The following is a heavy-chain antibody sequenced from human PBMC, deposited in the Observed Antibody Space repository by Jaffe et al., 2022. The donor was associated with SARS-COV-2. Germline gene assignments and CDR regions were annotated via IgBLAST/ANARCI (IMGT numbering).Heavy chain of an antibody. V-gene: IGHV4-31*03. CDR1: GGSIRSAGYY. J-gene: IGHJ3*02. CDR3: ARAGPFDYDSGGYFQGGAAFDI. D-gene: IGHD3-22*01. CDR2: IYYSGDT. Sequence: QVQLQESGPGLVKPSQTLSLTCTVSGGSIRSAGYYWSWIRQHPGKGLEWIGYIYYSGDTYYSPSLKSRVTMSVDTSKNQFSLKLSSVTAADTAVYYCARAGPFDYDSGGYFQGGAAFDIRGQGTMVTVSS.